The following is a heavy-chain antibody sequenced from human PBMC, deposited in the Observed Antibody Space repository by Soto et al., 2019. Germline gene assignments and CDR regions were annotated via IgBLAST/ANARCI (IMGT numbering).Heavy chain of an antibody. J-gene: IGHJ4*02. CDR1: GGSISSSSYY. V-gene: IGHV4-39*01. CDR3: ASMYGDYVSY. CDR2: IYYSGST. D-gene: IGHD4-17*01. Sequence: SETLSLTCTVSGGSISSSSYYWGWIRQPPGKGLEWIGSIYYSGSTYYNPSLKSRVTISVDTSKNQFSLKLSPVTAADTAVYYCASMYGDYVSYWGQGTLVTVS.